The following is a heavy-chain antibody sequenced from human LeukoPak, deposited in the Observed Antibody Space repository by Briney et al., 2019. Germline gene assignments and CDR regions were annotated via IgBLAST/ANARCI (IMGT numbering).Heavy chain of an antibody. V-gene: IGHV5-51*01. Sequence: GESLKISCKGSGYSFTSYWIGWVRQMPGKGLEWMGIIYPGDSDTRYSPSFQGQVTISADKSISTAYPQWSSLKASDTAMYYCARPYSSGWYYFDYWGQGTLVTVSS. J-gene: IGHJ4*02. D-gene: IGHD6-19*01. CDR3: ARPYSSGWYYFDY. CDR1: GYSFTSYW. CDR2: IYPGDSDT.